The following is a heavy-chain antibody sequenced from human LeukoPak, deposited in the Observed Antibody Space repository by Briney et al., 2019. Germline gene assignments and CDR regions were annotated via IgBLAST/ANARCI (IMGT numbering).Heavy chain of an antibody. V-gene: IGHV3-73*01. CDR3: ARPNAATTVTTED. Sequence: GGSLRLSCAASGFNFSGSAMHWVRQASGKGLEWVGRIRSKANNYATAYAASVKGRFTISRDDSKNTAYLQMNSLKTEDTAVYYCARPNAATTVTTEDWGQGTLVTVSS. D-gene: IGHD4-17*01. CDR2: IRSKANNYAT. J-gene: IGHJ4*02. CDR1: GFNFSGSA.